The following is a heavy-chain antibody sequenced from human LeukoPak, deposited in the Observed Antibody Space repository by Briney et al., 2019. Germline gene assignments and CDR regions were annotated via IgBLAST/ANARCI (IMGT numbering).Heavy chain of an antibody. CDR1: GGSISSGDYY. CDR3: ASTINNDYGDYGRFDY. CDR2: IYYSGST. V-gene: IGHV4-30-4*08. D-gene: IGHD4-17*01. Sequence: SQTLSLTCTVSGGSISSGDYYWSWLRQPPGKGLEWIGYIYYSGSTYYNPSLKSRVTISVDTSKNQFSLKLSSVIAADTAVYYCASTINNDYGDYGRFDYWGQGTLVTVSS. J-gene: IGHJ4*02.